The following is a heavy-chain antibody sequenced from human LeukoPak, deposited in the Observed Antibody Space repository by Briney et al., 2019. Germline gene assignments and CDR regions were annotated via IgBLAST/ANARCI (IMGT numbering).Heavy chain of an antibody. D-gene: IGHD3-22*01. CDR3: ARSDITMIVVVITTFLDY. CDR1: GYTFTSYA. V-gene: IGHV1-3*01. J-gene: IGHJ4*02. Sequence: ASVKVSCKASGYTFTSYAMHWVRQAPGQRLEWMGWINAGNGNTKYSQKFRGRVTITRDTSASTAYMELSSLRSEDTAVYYCARSDITMIVVVITTFLDYWGQGTLVTVSS. CDR2: INAGNGNT.